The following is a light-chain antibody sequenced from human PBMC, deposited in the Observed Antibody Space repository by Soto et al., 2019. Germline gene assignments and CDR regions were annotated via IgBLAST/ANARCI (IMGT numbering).Light chain of an antibody. CDR3: QQYESWPPLFP. J-gene: IGKJ2*01. V-gene: IGKV3-20*01. Sequence: EIVLTQSPGTLSLSPGERATLSCRASQSVSSSYLAWYQQKPGQAPRLLIYDASNRATGIPARFSGSGSGTEFTLSISNLQSEDSAVYYCQQYESWPPLFPFGQGTKVDIK. CDR1: QSVSSSY. CDR2: DAS.